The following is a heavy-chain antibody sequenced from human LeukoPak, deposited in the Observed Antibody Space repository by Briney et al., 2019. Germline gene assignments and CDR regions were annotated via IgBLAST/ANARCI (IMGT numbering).Heavy chain of an antibody. CDR2: IYYSGST. Sequence: SETLSLTCTVSGGSISSSSYYWGWIRQPPGKGLEWIGSIYYSGSTYYNPSLKSRVTISVDTSKNQFSLKLSSVTAADTAVYYCARRPSGITILAYYFDYWGQGTLVTVSS. CDR3: ARRPSGITILAYYFDY. V-gene: IGHV4-39*01. D-gene: IGHD3-9*01. CDR1: GGSISSSSYY. J-gene: IGHJ4*02.